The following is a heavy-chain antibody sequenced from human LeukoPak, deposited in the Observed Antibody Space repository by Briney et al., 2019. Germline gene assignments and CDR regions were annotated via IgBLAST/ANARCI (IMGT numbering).Heavy chain of an antibody. CDR1: GGSISSGSYY. CDR2: IYTTGST. D-gene: IGHD1-26*01. V-gene: IGHV4-61*02. J-gene: IGHJ4*02. Sequence: SETLSLTCTVSGGSISSGSYYWSWIRQPAGKGLECIGRIYTTGSTNYNPSLKSRVTISVDTSKNQFSLKLSSVTAADTAVYCCARGAASGNFDYWGQGTLVTVSS. CDR3: ARGAASGNFDY.